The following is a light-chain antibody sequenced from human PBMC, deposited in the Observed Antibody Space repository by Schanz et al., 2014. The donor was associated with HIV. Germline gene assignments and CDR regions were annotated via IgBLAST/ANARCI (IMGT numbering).Light chain of an antibody. V-gene: IGLV2-14*03. CDR2: GVA. CDR1: SSDVGTYNS. CDR3: SSYTSTNTVV. Sequence: QSALTQPASVSGSPGQSITISCTGSSSDVGTYNSVSWYHQHPGKAPKLIIYGVANRPSGVSHRFSGSKSGNAASLTISGLQPEDEAHYYCSSYTSTNTVVFGGGTKLTVL. J-gene: IGLJ3*02.